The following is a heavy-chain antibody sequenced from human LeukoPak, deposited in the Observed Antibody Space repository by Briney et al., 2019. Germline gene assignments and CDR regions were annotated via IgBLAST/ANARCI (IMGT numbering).Heavy chain of an antibody. CDR3: ARHLRSESYYYYYYMDV. CDR2: MYYSGTP. CDR1: GSSISSSNSY. J-gene: IGHJ6*03. V-gene: IGHV4-39*07. Sequence: PSETLSLTCTVSGSSISSSNSYWGWIRQPPGKGLEWIGSMYYSGTPYYNPSLKSRVTISVDTSKNQFSLKLSSVTAADTAVYYCARHLRSESYYYYYYMDVWGKGTTVTISS.